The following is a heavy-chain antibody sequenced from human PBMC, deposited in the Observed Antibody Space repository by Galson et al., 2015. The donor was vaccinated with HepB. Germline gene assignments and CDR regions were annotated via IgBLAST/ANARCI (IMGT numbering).Heavy chain of an antibody. J-gene: IGHJ4*02. D-gene: IGHD5-12*01. CDR2: IYYSGST. CDR3: ARSEGYSGYEGQIDS. CDR1: GDSISVYY. V-gene: IGHV4-59*01. Sequence: SETLSLTCTVSGDSISVYYWSRIRQPPGKGLEWIASIYYSGSTDYNPSLKSRVTISVDTSKNQFSLKLSSVTAADTAVYYCARSEGYSGYEGQIDSWGQGILVTVSS.